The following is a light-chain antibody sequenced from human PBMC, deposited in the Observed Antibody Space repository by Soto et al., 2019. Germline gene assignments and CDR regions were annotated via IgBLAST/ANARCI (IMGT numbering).Light chain of an antibody. J-gene: IGLJ1*01. CDR3: NSFAGSSYV. Sequence: QSALTQPASVSGSPVQSITISCTGTSSDVGGYNYVSWYQQHPGKAPKLMIYGVTNRPSGVSNRFSGSKSGNTASLTISGLQPEDEADYYCNSFAGSSYVFGTGTKLTVL. CDR2: GVT. CDR1: SSDVGGYNY. V-gene: IGLV2-14*01.